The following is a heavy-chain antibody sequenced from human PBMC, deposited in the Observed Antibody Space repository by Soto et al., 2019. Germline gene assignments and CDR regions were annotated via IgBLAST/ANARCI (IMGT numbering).Heavy chain of an antibody. V-gene: IGHV3-53*01. CDR1: GFTVKNYQ. J-gene: IGHJ6*02. Sequence: PGGSLRLSCAASGFTVKNYQMNWVRQAPGKGLEWVSVIYSGGVTYYPDSVKGRFTTIRDTSKNTVYLQMNSLRADDTAMYYCARDPSTTGYYGLDVWGQGTTATVSS. CDR3: ARDPSTTGYYGLDV. CDR2: IYSGGVT.